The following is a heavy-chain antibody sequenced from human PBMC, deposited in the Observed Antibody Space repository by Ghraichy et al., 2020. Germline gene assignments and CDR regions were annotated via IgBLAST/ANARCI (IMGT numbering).Heavy chain of an antibody. CDR3: ARGTTKWELPDDY. CDR2: IYYSGST. CDR1: GGSISSYY. Sequence: SETLSLTCTVSGGSISSYYWSWIRQPPGKGLEWIGYIYYSGSTNYNPSLKSRVTISVDTSKNQFSLKLSSVTAADTAVYYCARGTTKWELPDDYWGQGTLVTVSS. J-gene: IGHJ4*02. V-gene: IGHV4-59*01. D-gene: IGHD1-26*01.